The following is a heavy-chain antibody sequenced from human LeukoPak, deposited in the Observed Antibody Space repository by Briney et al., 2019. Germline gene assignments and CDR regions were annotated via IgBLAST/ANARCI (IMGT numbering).Heavy chain of an antibody. J-gene: IGHJ4*02. V-gene: IGHV3-23*01. CDR1: GFTFSSSP. CDR3: ARGGSIAAAGTSPLPDY. D-gene: IGHD6-13*01. CDR2: ISHDGGST. Sequence: SGGSLRLSCAASGFTFSSSPMSWARQAPGKGLEWVSGISHDGGSTYYADSVKGRFTISRDNSKNTLYLQMNSLRAEDTAVYYCARGGSIAAAGTSPLPDYWGQGTLVTVSS.